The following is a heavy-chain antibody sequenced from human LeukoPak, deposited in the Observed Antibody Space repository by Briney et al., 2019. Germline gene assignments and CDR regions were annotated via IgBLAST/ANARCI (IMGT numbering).Heavy chain of an antibody. CDR2: IGTTGDT. CDR1: GFTFSSYD. Sequence: GGSLRLSCAASGFTFSSYDMHWVRQATGKGLEWVSAIGTTGDTYYSDSVRGRFTVSRENAKNSLYLQMNSLRAGDTAVYYCASSPSHSSSWYALDSWGQGTLVTVSS. J-gene: IGHJ4*02. CDR3: ASSPSHSSSWYALDS. V-gene: IGHV3-13*01. D-gene: IGHD6-13*01.